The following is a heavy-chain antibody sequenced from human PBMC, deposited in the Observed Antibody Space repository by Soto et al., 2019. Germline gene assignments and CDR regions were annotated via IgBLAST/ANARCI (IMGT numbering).Heavy chain of an antibody. CDR1: GYALPNYS. D-gene: IGHD2-8*01. Sequence: QVQFVQSGAEVKKPGASVRLSCKPSGYALPNYSIQWVRQAAGQGLQWLGWINPGTGYIEYSQRFQGRLTLSKNNSECTFYIELTSLTSEDTAVYFCSRDLNGGNPFGYWGQGTLITVSS. CDR3: SRDLNGGNPFGY. CDR2: INPGTGYI. J-gene: IGHJ4*02. V-gene: IGHV1-3*01.